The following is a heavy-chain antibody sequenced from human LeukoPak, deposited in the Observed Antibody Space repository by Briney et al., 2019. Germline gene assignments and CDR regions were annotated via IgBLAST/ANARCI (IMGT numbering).Heavy chain of an antibody. D-gene: IGHD3-3*01. V-gene: IGHV3-23*01. J-gene: IGHJ4*02. Sequence: GGSLRLSCAASGFTFSSYSMNWVRQAPGKGLEWVSGLNGGGGNTYYADSVKGRFTISRGNSKNTLYLQMNSLRAEDTAVYYCAKDPLRSTYYYFDYWGQGTLVTVSS. CDR3: AKDPLRSTYYYFDY. CDR1: GFTFSSYS. CDR2: LNGGGGNT.